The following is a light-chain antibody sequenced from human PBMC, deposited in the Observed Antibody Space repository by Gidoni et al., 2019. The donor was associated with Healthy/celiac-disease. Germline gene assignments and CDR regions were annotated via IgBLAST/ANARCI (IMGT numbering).Light chain of an antibody. CDR2: AVS. V-gene: IGLV2-14*01. CDR3: SSYTSSSVV. Sequence: QSALTQPASVSGSPGQSITISCTGTSSDVGGYNYLSLYQQHPGKPPTLMIYAVSNRPSGVSNPFSGSMSGNTASLTISGLQAEDEADYYCSSYTSSSVVFGGGTKLTVL. CDR1: SSDVGGYNY. J-gene: IGLJ2*01.